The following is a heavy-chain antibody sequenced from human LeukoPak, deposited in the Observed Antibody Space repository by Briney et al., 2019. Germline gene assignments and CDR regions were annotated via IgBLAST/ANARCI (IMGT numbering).Heavy chain of an antibody. Sequence: GGSLRLSCAASGFTFSSSAMSWVRQAPGKGLEWVSYISSSSTIYYADSVKGRLTISRDNAKNSLYLQMNSLRAEDTAVYYCARDDSPYYDFWSGYGDYYYYYGMDVWGQGTTVTVSS. D-gene: IGHD3-3*01. CDR3: ARDDSPYYDFWSGYGDYYYYYGMDV. V-gene: IGHV3-48*01. J-gene: IGHJ6*02. CDR1: GFTFSSSA. CDR2: ISSSSTI.